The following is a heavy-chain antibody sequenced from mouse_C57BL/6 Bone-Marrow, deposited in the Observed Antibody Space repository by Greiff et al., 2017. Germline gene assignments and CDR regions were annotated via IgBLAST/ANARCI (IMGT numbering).Heavy chain of an antibody. CDR3: SKDSSGYLFAY. V-gene: IGHV1-39*01. D-gene: IGHD3-2*02. CDR2: INPNYGTT. Sequence: VQLQQSGPELVKPGASVKISCKASGYSFTDYNMNWVKQSNGKSLEWIGVINPNYGTTSYNQTFKGKATLTVDQSACTAYMQLNSLTSEDSAVYYWSKDSSGYLFAYWGQGTLVTVSA. CDR1: GYSFTDYN. J-gene: IGHJ3*01.